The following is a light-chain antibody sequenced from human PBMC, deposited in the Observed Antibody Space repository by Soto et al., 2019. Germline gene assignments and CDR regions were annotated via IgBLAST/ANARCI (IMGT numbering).Light chain of an antibody. V-gene: IGLV2-14*01. CDR3: ASYTTSSTYV. Sequence: SALAQPAYVSGSPGQSIAISCTGTSSDVGGYSYVSWYQQQPGKAPKLVISDVSNRPSGVSDRFSGSKSGNTASLTISGLQTEDEADYYCASYTTSSTYVFGTGTKVTVL. J-gene: IGLJ1*01. CDR2: DVS. CDR1: SSDVGGYSY.